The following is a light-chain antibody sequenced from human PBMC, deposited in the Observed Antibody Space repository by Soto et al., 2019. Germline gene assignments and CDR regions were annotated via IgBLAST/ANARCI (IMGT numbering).Light chain of an antibody. Sequence: QSASVSGSPGQSITISCTGTSSDIGSYNYVSWYQQHPGRAPKLIIYEVSHRPSGVSNRFSGSKSGNTASLSISGLQAEDEADYYCTSHTSSSTVVFGGGTKLTVL. J-gene: IGLJ2*01. V-gene: IGLV2-14*01. CDR1: SSDIGSYNY. CDR2: EVS. CDR3: TSHTSSSTVV.